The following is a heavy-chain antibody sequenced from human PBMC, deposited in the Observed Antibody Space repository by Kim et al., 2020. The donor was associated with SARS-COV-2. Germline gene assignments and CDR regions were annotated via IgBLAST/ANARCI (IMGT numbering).Heavy chain of an antibody. CDR3: ATAPPASGGGWFDP. J-gene: IGHJ5*02. V-gene: IGHV4-31*03. CDR2: IYYSGST. Sequence: SETLSLTCTFSGGSISSGGYYWSWIRQHPGKGLEWIGYIYYSGSTYYNPSLKSRVTISVDTSKNQFSLKLSSVTAADTGVYYCATAPPASGGGWFDPWGQGTLVTVSS. CDR1: GGSISSGGYY.